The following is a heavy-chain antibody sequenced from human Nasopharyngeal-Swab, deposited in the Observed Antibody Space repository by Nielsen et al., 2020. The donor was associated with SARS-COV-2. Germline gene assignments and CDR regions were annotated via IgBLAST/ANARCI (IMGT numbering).Heavy chain of an antibody. Sequence: SETLSLTCAVYGGSFSGYHWSWIRQPPGKGLEWIGEINHSGSTNYNPSLKSRVTISVDTSKNQFSLKLSSVTAADTAVYYCARGRGVLRFLEWLKTDIYYYYMDVWGKGTTVTVSS. CDR3: ARGRGVLRFLEWLKTDIYYYYMDV. CDR1: GGSFSGYH. V-gene: IGHV4-34*01. CDR2: INHSGST. D-gene: IGHD3-3*01. J-gene: IGHJ6*03.